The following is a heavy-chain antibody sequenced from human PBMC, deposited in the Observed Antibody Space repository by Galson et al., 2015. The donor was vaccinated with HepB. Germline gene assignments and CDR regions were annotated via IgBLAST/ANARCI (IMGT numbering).Heavy chain of an antibody. D-gene: IGHD1-1*01. Sequence: SVKVSCKASGGTFSNYAFNWMRQAPGQGLEWMGGITPIFGTTNYAQKFQGRVTITADESTSTTYMELSSLRSEDTAVYYCASGGDWSDIVSWFDPWGQGTLVIVSS. CDR1: GGTFSNYA. V-gene: IGHV1-69*13. J-gene: IGHJ5*02. CDR2: ITPIFGTT. CDR3: ASGGDWSDIVSWFDP.